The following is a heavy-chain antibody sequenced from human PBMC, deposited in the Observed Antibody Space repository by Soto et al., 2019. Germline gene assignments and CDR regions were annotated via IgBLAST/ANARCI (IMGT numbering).Heavy chain of an antibody. D-gene: IGHD4-17*01. J-gene: IGHJ4*02. Sequence: GGSLRLSCVASGLIFSSYSMNWVRQAPGKGLEWVANIKQDGSDKHYVDSVKGRFTISRDNSKNTVYLQMNSLRAEDTAVSYCARGLGGFDGVYNYFHYWGQGTLVTVSS. CDR1: GLIFSSYS. CDR2: IKQDGSDK. CDR3: ARGLGGFDGVYNYFHY. V-gene: IGHV3-7*01.